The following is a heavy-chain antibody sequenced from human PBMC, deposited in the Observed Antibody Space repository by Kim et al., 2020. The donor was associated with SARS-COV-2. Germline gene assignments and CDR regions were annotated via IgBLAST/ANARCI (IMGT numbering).Heavy chain of an antibody. V-gene: IGHV4-34*01. J-gene: IGHJ3*02. Sequence: SETLSLTCAVYGGSFSGYYWSWIRQPPGKGLEWIGEINHSGSTNYNPSLKSRVTISVDTSKNQFSLKLSSVTAADTAVYYCAVRSVNYYDSSGYWIRAFDIWGQGTMVTVSS. CDR1: GGSFSGYY. D-gene: IGHD3-22*01. CDR2: INHSGST. CDR3: AVRSVNYYDSSGYWIRAFDI.